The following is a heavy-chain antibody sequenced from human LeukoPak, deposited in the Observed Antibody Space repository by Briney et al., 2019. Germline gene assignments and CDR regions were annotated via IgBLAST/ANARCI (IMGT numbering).Heavy chain of an antibody. Sequence: EASVKVSCKASGYTFTGYYMHWVRQAPGQGLEWMGWINPNSGGTNYAQKFQGRVTMTRDTSISTAYMELSRLRSDGTAVYYCARGESTGSAIDYWGQGTLVTVSS. J-gene: IGHJ4*02. D-gene: IGHD2-2*02. CDR2: INPNSGGT. V-gene: IGHV1-2*02. CDR1: GYTFTGYY. CDR3: ARGESTGSAIDY.